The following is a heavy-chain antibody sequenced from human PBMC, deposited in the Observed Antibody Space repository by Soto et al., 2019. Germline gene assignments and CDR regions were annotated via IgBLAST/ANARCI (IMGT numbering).Heavy chain of an antibody. Sequence: QVQLVQSGAEVKKPGASVKVSCKTSGYTFTSYDIHWVRQATGQGPEWMGCMYPNSGNTAYAHKFQGRIIITRNTSISSAYMALTSLRSEATAVSYCGSTRFGAVAGTWGEGTLVTVAS. CDR2: MYPNSGNT. V-gene: IGHV1-8*01. CDR3: GSTRFGAVAGT. D-gene: IGHD6-19*01. J-gene: IGHJ5*02. CDR1: GYTFTSYD.